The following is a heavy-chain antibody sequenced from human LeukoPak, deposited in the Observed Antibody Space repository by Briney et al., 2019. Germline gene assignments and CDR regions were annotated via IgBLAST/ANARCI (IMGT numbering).Heavy chain of an antibody. D-gene: IGHD2-2*01. V-gene: IGHV4-59*01. CDR1: GGSISSYY. CDR3: ARTQYCSSTSCYFGYFDY. Sequence: PSETLSLTCTVSGGSISSYYWSWIRQPPGKGLEWIGYIYYSGSTNYNPSLKSRVTISLDTSKNQFSLKLSSVTAADTAVYYCARTQYCSSTSCYFGYFDYWGQGTLVTVSS. CDR2: IYYSGST. J-gene: IGHJ4*02.